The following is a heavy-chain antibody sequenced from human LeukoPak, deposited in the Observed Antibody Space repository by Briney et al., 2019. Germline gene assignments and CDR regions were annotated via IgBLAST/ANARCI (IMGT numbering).Heavy chain of an antibody. Sequence: PSETLSLTCAVSGESFSGNFWTWIRQSPGKGLEWIGEIDNNGITNYNPSLKSRVTMSVDTTRNQFSLELSSVTAADTAVYYCARLGYSYGSYYYYGMDVWGQGTTVTVSS. CDR2: IDNNGIT. CDR3: ARLGYSYGSYYYYGMDV. V-gene: IGHV4-34*01. D-gene: IGHD5-18*01. J-gene: IGHJ6*02. CDR1: GESFSGNF.